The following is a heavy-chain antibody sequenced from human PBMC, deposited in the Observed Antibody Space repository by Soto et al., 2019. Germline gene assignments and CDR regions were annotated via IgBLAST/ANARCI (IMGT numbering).Heavy chain of an antibody. V-gene: IGHV1-3*01. CDR3: ARGLQWLAPQSY. CDR2: INAGNGNT. D-gene: IGHD6-19*01. CDR1: GYTFTSYA. Sequence: QVQLVQSGAEVKKPGASVKVSCKASGYTFTSYAMHWVRQAPGQRLEWMGWINAGNGNTKYSQKFQGRVTITRDTSASTAYMDLSSLRSEDTAVYYCARGLQWLAPQSYWGQGTLVTVSS. J-gene: IGHJ4*02.